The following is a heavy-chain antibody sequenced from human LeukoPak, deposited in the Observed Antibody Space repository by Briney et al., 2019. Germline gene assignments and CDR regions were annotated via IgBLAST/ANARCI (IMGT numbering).Heavy chain of an antibody. V-gene: IGHV4-39*01. CDR1: GGSISSSSYY. CDR2: IYYSGIT. CDR3: ARQEIGLRSFDP. Sequence: PSETLSLTCTVSGGSISSSSYYWGWIRQPPGKGLEWIGSIYYSGITYYNPSLRSRVTISVDTSKNQFSLNLSSVTAADTAVYYCARQEIGLRSFDPWGQGTLVTVSS. J-gene: IGHJ5*02. D-gene: IGHD3/OR15-3a*01.